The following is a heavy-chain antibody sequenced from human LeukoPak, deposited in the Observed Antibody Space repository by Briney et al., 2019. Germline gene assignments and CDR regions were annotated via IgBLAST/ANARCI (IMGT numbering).Heavy chain of an antibody. CDR1: GGSISSTSYY. CDR2: ISYSGTT. J-gene: IGHJ4*02. CDR3: ARSPYCSSTSCPDNRKKQVEY. V-gene: IGHV4-39*07. D-gene: IGHD2-2*01. Sequence: PSETLSLTCTVSGGSISSTSYYWGWIRQPPGKGLEWIGSISYSGTTYYNPSLKSRVTISVDTSKNQFSLKLNSVTAADTAVYYCARSPYCSSTSCPDNRKKQVEYWGQGTLVTVSS.